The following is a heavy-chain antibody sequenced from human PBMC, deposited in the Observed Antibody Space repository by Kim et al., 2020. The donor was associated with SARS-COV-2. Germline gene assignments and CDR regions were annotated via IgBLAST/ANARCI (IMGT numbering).Heavy chain of an antibody. CDR2: INPTRGNT. V-gene: IGHV1-3*01. CDR1: GYTFTTYA. D-gene: IGHD2-21*01. CDR3: ARSVAIMPPGMDD. J-gene: IGHJ6*02. Sequence: ASVKVSCKASGYTFTTYAMQWVRQAPGQGLEWMGWINPTRGNTKYSDTFQGRVTITRDTSARTAYMELNSLRPEDTAVYYCARSVAIMPPGMDDWGQGTTVTVSS.